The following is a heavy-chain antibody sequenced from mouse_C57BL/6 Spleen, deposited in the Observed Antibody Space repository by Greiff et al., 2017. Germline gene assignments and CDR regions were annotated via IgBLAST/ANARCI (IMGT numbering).Heavy chain of an antibody. Sequence: EVKLVESGPELVKPGDSVKISCKASGYSFTGYFMNWVMQSHGKSLEWIGRINPYNGDTFYNQKFKGKATLTVDKSSSTAHMELRSLTSEDSAVYYCARDDYDQYYFDYWGQGTTLTVSS. CDR1: GYSFTGYF. D-gene: IGHD2-4*01. V-gene: IGHV1-20*01. J-gene: IGHJ2*01. CDR3: ARDDYDQYYFDY. CDR2: INPYNGDT.